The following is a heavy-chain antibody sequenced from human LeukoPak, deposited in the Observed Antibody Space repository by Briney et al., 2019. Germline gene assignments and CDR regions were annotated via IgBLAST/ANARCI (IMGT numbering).Heavy chain of an antibody. CDR2: IYYTGST. J-gene: IGHJ5*02. D-gene: IGHD3-10*01. Sequence: SETLSLTCTVSGGSISSYYWSWIRQPPGKGLEWIGYIYYTGSTDYNPSLKSRVTISVDTSKNQFSLKLTSVTTADTAVYYCARDSPEYGSGAFSWFDLWGQGTLVTVSS. V-gene: IGHV4-59*01. CDR3: ARDSPEYGSGAFSWFDL. CDR1: GGSISSYY.